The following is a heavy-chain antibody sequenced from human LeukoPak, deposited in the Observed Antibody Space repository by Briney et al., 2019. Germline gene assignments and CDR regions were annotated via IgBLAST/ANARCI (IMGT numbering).Heavy chain of an antibody. CDR1: GFTFSSYA. CDR2: ISSNGGST. CDR3: VKGDTAMVRNWFDP. Sequence: GGSLRLSCSASGFTFSSYAMHWVRQAPGKGLEYDSAISSNGGSTYYADSVKGRFTISRDNSKNTLYLQMSSLRAEDTAVYYCVKGDTAMVRNWFDPWGQGTLVTVSS. J-gene: IGHJ5*02. D-gene: IGHD5-18*01. V-gene: IGHV3-64D*06.